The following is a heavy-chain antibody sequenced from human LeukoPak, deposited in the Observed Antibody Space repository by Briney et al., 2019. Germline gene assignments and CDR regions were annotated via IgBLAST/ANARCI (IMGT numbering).Heavy chain of an antibody. CDR2: IIPILGIA. D-gene: IGHD3-3*02. CDR1: GGTFSSYA. Sequence: SVKVSCKASGGTFSSYAISWVRQAPGQGLEWMGRIIPILGIANYAQKFQGRVTITADKSTSTAYMELSSLRSEDTAVYYCARERVPFPLTVMDVWAKGPRSPSP. CDR3: ARERVPFPLTVMDV. J-gene: IGHJ6*02. V-gene: IGHV1-69*04.